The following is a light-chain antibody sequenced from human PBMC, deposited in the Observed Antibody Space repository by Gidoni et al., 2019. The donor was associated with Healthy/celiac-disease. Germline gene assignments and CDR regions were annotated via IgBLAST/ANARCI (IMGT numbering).Light chain of an antibody. Sequence: EIVMTQSPATLSVSPGERATLSCRASQSVSSNLAWYQQKPGQAPRLLIYGASTRATGIPARFSGSGSGTEFTLTISSLQSEDFAVYYCQQYNNWPTGNTFGQGIKLEIK. CDR1: QSVSSN. CDR3: QQYNNWPTGNT. V-gene: IGKV3-15*01. J-gene: IGKJ2*01. CDR2: GAS.